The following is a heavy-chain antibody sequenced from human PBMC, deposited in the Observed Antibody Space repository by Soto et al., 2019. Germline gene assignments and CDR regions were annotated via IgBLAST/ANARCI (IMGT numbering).Heavy chain of an antibody. CDR1: GGSISSYY. CDR2: IYYSGST. J-gene: IGHJ4*02. D-gene: IGHD2-15*01. V-gene: IGHV4-59*01. CDR3: ARDRGYCSGGSCETLLDY. Sequence: QVQLQESGPGLVKPSETLSLTCTVSGGSISSYYWSWIRQPPGKGLEWIGYIYYSGSTNYNPSLKSRVTISLDTSKNQFSLKLSSVTAAATAVYYCARDRGYCSGGSCETLLDYWGQGTLVTVSS.